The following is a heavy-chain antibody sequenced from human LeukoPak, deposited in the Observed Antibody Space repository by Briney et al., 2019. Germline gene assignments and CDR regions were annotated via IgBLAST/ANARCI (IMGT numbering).Heavy chain of an antibody. Sequence: PSETLSRTCTVSGGSISSSSYYWGWIRQPPGKGLEWIGSIYYSGSTYYNPSLKSRVTISVDTSKNQFSLKLSSVTAADTAVYYCARQDIVVVPAAINYWGQGTLVTVSS. V-gene: IGHV4-39*01. CDR2: IYYSGST. J-gene: IGHJ4*02. D-gene: IGHD2-2*02. CDR1: GGSISSSSYY. CDR3: ARQDIVVVPAAINY.